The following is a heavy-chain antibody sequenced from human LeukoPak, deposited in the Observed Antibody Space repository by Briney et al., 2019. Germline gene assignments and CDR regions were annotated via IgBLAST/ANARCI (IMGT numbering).Heavy chain of an antibody. V-gene: IGHV3-53*01. CDR3: ARRYCSSTSCYEVVDY. D-gene: IGHD2-2*01. CDR1: GFTVSSNY. J-gene: IGHJ4*02. Sequence: SGGSLRLSCAASGFTVSSNYMTWVRQAPGKGLEWVSIISSGGSTFYADSVKGRFTISRDNAKNSLYLQMNSLRAEDTAVYYCARRYCSSTSCYEVVDYWSQGTLVTVSS. CDR2: ISSGGST.